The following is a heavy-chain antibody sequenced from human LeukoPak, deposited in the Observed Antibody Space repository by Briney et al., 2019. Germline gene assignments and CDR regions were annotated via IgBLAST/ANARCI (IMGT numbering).Heavy chain of an antibody. V-gene: IGHV4-59*01. D-gene: IGHD5-18*01. CDR1: GGSFEHYF. Sequence: SSETLSLTCTVSGGSFEHYFWSWIRRPPGKGLEFIGYVYYTGSTDYSPSLKSRLTISADTAKNQFSLKLRSVTAADTAVYYCASHRRSHGAEYWGQGTLVTVSS. CDR2: VYYTGST. CDR3: ASHRRSHGAEY. J-gene: IGHJ4*02.